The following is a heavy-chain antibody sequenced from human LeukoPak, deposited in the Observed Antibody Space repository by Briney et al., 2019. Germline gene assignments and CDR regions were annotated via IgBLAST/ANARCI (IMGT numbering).Heavy chain of an antibody. J-gene: IGHJ3*02. CDR2: IYYSGST. Sequence: SETLSLTCTVSGGSISGYYWSWIRQPPGKGLEWIGYIYYSGSTNYNPSLKSRVTISVDTSKNQFSLKLSSVTAADTAVYYCARADGNYYDSSGYYKLYHDAFDIWGQGTMVTVSS. CDR3: ARADGNYYDSSGYYKLYHDAFDI. V-gene: IGHV4-59*01. D-gene: IGHD3-22*01. CDR1: GGSISGYY.